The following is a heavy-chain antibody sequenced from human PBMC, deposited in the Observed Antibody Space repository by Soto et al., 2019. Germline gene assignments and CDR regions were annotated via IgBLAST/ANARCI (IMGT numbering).Heavy chain of an antibody. V-gene: IGHV1-69*02. CDR1: GGTFSSYT. D-gene: IGHD3-10*02. Sequence: QVQLVQSGAEVKKPGSSVKVSCKASGGTFSSYTISWVRQAPGQGLEWMGRIIPILGIANYAQKFQGRVTITADKSTSTAYMELSSLRSEDTAVYYCARVEVFGEFVAEYFQHWGQGTLVTVSS. J-gene: IGHJ1*01. CDR2: IIPILGIA. CDR3: ARVEVFGEFVAEYFQH.